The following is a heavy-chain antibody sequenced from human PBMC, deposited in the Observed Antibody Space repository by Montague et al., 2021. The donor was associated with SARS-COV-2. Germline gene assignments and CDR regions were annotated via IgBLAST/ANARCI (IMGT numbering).Heavy chain of an antibody. CDR2: MRLSGDS. D-gene: IGHD3-10*01. CDR1: GDAIISGDYY. CDR3: ARDRGLGVAENFDC. V-gene: IGHV4-30-4*01. J-gene: IGHJ4*02. Sequence: TLSLTCTVSGDAIISGDYYWTWVRQPPGKGLEWIGYMRLSGDSXYKPSLKGRVSISIDTTKNQFSLKLNSVTAADTAVYYCARDRGLGVAENFDCWGQGTLVTVSS.